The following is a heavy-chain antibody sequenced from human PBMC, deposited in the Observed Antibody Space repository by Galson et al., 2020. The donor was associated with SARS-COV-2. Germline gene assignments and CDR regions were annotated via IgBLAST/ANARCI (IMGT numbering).Heavy chain of an antibody. CDR2: ISSSGTHI. CDR1: GFSFSDYE. CDR3: ASPYLAAASFFGAFDI. Sequence: GESLKISCAGSGFSFSDYEMNWVRHGPGKGLEWVSYISSSGTHIYYADSVKGRFTISRDNAKNSLYLQMTSLRDEDTAVYYCASPYLAAASFFGAFDIWGPGTMVTVSS. D-gene: IGHD6-13*01. V-gene: IGHV3-48*03. J-gene: IGHJ3*02.